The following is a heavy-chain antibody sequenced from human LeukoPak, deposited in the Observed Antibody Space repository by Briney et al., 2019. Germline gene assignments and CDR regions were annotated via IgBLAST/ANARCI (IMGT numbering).Heavy chain of an antibody. J-gene: IGHJ6*03. Sequence: TSETLSLTCTVSGGSISSSSYYWGWIRQPPGKGLEWIGSIYYSGSTYYNPSLKSRFTISVDTSKHQFSLKLSSVTAADTAVYYCARVRGDYYDSSGIYYYYYYMDVWGKGTTVTVSS. CDR2: IYYSGST. CDR1: GGSISSSSYY. V-gene: IGHV4-39*01. D-gene: IGHD3-22*01. CDR3: ARVRGDYYDSSGIYYYYYYMDV.